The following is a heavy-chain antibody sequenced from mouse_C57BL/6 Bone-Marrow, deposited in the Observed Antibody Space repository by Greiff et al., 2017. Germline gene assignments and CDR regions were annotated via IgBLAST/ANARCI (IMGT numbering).Heavy chain of an antibody. D-gene: IGHD2-13*01. J-gene: IGHJ2*01. CDR2: IRSKSSNYAT. CDR3: VRESDYCFDG. CDR1: GFTFTTYA. V-gene: IGHV10-3*01. Sequence: EVKLVESGGGLVQPKGSLKLSCAASGFTFTTYAMHWVRQAPGQGVEWVARIRSKSSNYATYYAGTVKDRFTISRADSQSMLYLQMNNRKTEDTAMYYCVRESDYCFDGWGQGTTLTVAS.